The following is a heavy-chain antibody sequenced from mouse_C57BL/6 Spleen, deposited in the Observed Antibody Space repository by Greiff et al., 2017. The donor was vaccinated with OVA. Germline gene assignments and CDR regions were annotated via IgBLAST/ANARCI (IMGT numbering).Heavy chain of an antibody. J-gene: IGHJ2*01. V-gene: IGHV1-15*01. CDR3: TSSITTVVATSGSYFDY. Sequence: QVQLQQSGAELVRPGASVTLSCKASGYTFTDYEMNWVKQTPVHGLEWIGAIDPETGGTAYNQKFKGKAILTADKSSSTAYMELRSLTSEDSAVYYCTSSITTVVATSGSYFDYWGQGATLTVSS. CDR1: GYTFTDYE. D-gene: IGHD1-1*01. CDR2: IDPETGGT.